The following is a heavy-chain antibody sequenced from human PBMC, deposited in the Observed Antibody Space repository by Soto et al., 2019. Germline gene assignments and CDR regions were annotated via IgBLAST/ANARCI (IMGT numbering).Heavy chain of an antibody. D-gene: IGHD2-21*02. CDR3: AKDIWDRYCGGDFEDY. V-gene: IGHV3-30*18. J-gene: IGHJ4*02. CDR1: GFTFSSYG. Sequence: QVQLVESGGGVVQPGRSLRLSCAASGFTFSSYGMHWVRQAPGKGLVWVAVISYDGSNKYYADSVKGRFTISRDNSKNTMYRQMKSLRADDTALYYCAKDIWDRYCGGDFEDYWGQGTLVTVSS. CDR2: ISYDGSNK.